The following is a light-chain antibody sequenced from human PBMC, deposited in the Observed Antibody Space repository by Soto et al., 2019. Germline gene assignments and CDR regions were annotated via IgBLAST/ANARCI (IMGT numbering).Light chain of an antibody. J-gene: IGKJ1*01. CDR2: DAS. CDR3: QHYNSYSEA. V-gene: IGKV3-11*01. Sequence: EIVLTQPPATLSLSPGERATLSCRASQSVTSYLAWYQQKPGQAPRLLIYDASNRATGIPARFSGSGSGTDFTLTISSLEPEDFAVYYCQHYNSYSEAFGQGTKVDIK. CDR1: QSVTSY.